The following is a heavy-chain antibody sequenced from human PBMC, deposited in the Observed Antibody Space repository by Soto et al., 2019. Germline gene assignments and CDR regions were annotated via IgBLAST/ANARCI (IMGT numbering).Heavy chain of an antibody. V-gene: IGHV4-30-4*01. Sequence: SETLSPTCTVSGGSISSGDYYWSWIRQPPGKGLEWIGYIYYSGSTYYNPSLKSRVTISVDTSKNQFSLKLSSVTAADTAVYYCAREDYGDYQYGMDVWGQGTTVTVSS. J-gene: IGHJ6*02. CDR1: GGSISSGDYY. CDR3: AREDYGDYQYGMDV. D-gene: IGHD4-17*01. CDR2: IYYSGST.